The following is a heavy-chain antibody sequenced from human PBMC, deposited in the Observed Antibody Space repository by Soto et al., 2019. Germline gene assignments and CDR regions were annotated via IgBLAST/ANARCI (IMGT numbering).Heavy chain of an antibody. CDR3: ARDPVWRSSGWSCWFDP. D-gene: IGHD6-19*01. Sequence: ASVKVSCKASGYTFTSYGISWVRQAPGQGLEWMGWISAYNGNTNYAQKLQGRVTMTTDTSTSTAYMELRSLRSDDTAVYYCARDPVWRSSGWSCWFDPWGQGTLVTVSS. J-gene: IGHJ5*02. CDR1: GYTFTSYG. V-gene: IGHV1-18*01. CDR2: ISAYNGNT.